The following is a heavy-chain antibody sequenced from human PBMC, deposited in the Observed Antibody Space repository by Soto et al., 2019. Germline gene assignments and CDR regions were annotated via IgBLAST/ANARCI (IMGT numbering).Heavy chain of an antibody. CDR3: AALGVNFDH. CDR1: GFTFTSSA. J-gene: IGHJ4*02. V-gene: IGHV1-58*01. CDR2: IGVGSGNR. Sequence: ASVKVSCKASGFTFTSSAVQWVRQARGQRLEWIGWIGVGSGNRHYAQKFQERVTITRDMSTNTAYMELSSLRSEDTAVYYCAALGVNFDHWGQGTLVTVST. D-gene: IGHD2-8*01.